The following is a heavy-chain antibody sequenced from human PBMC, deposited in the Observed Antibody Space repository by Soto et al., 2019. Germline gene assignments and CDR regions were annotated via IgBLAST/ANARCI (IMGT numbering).Heavy chain of an antibody. CDR2: ISGNSGKT. CDR1: GFTFSSYA. CDR3: AKLGFVLMELYYFHQ. D-gene: IGHD2-8*01. J-gene: IGHJ4*01. Sequence: GGSLRLSCTASGFTFSSYAMSWVRQAPGKELEWVSTISGNSGKTNYAESVKGRFSISRDNSKNTVHLQLDSLRAEDTAVYFCAKLGFVLMELYYFHQWGHGTLVTVSS. V-gene: IGHV3-23*01.